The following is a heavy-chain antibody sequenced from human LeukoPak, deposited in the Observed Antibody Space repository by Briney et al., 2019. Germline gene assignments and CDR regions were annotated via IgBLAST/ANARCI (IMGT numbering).Heavy chain of an antibody. J-gene: IGHJ4*02. CDR2: IYPGDSDT. CDR3: ARSRYFDWLFFDY. CDR1: GYSFTSHW. D-gene: IGHD3-9*01. V-gene: IGHV5-51*01. Sequence: GESLEISCKGSGYSFTSHWIGWVRQMPGKGLEWMGIIYPGDSDTRYSPSFQSQVTISADKSISTAYLQWSSLKASDTAMYYCARSRYFDWLFFDYWGQGTLVTVSS.